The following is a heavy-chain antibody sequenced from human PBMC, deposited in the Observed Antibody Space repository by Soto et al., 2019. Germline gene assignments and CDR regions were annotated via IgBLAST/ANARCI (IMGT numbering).Heavy chain of an antibody. CDR3: AKDRQWLVRNIDY. CDR1: GFSFGDYA. J-gene: IGHJ4*02. V-gene: IGHV3-23*01. CDR2: ISGSGSSS. D-gene: IGHD6-19*01. Sequence: PGGSLRLSCAASGFSFGDYAMSWVRQSPGKGLEWVSGISGSGSSSYYTDSVKGRFTISRDNSKNMLYLQMHVLRAEDTGVYYCAKDRQWLVRNIDYWGLGTLVTVSS.